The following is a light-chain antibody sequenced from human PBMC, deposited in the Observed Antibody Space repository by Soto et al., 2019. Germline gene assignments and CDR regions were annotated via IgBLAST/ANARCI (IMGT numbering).Light chain of an antibody. Sequence: DVVMTQSPLSLPVTLGQSASISCTSSQSLVYADGNTYLNWLQQRPGQSPRRLIYKVFNRDSGVPDRFSGSASGSEFTLTISRVEVEDIGVYYCMQTAHWPYTFGRGTKLEIK. J-gene: IGKJ2*01. CDR3: MQTAHWPYT. CDR2: KVF. V-gene: IGKV2-30*01. CDR1: QSLVYADGNTY.